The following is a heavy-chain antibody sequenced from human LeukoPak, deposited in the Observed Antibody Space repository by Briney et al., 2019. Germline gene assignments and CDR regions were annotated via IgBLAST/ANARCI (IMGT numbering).Heavy chain of an antibody. J-gene: IGHJ4*02. D-gene: IGHD6-13*01. Sequence: SVKVSCKASGGTFSSYAISWVRQAPGQGLEWMGRIIPILGIANYAQKFQGRVTITADKSTSTAYMELSSLRSEDTAVYYCVLMGYSSSLYSDYWGQGTLVTVSS. V-gene: IGHV1-69*04. CDR1: GGTFSSYA. CDR3: VLMGYSSSLYSDY. CDR2: IIPILGIA.